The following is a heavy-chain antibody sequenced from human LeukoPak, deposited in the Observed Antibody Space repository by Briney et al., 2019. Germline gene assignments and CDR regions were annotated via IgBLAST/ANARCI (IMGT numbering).Heavy chain of an antibody. CDR3: ARDPALTFNWFDP. J-gene: IGHJ5*02. V-gene: IGHV4-38-2*02. CDR2: IYHSGNT. Sequence: PSETLSLTCAVSGYSISSGYYWAWIRQTPERGLEWIGSIYHSGNTYYSPSLKSRVTISVDTSKNQFSLELSSVTAADTAVYYCARDPALTFNWFDPGARESWSPSPQ. CDR1: GYSISSGYY. D-gene: IGHD2-21*02.